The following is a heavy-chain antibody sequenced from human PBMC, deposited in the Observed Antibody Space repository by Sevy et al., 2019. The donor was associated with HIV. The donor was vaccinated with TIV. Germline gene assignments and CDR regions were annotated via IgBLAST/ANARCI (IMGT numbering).Heavy chain of an antibody. CDR1: GGTFSSYA. Sequence: ASVKVSCKASGGTFSSYAISWVRQAPGQGLEWMGGIIHIFGTANYAQKFQGRVTITADESTSTAYMELSSLRSEDTAVYYCARPYCSGGSCYSIYYYGMDVWGQGTTVTVSS. D-gene: IGHD2-15*01. J-gene: IGHJ6*02. V-gene: IGHV1-69*13. CDR3: ARPYCSGGSCYSIYYYGMDV. CDR2: IIHIFGTA.